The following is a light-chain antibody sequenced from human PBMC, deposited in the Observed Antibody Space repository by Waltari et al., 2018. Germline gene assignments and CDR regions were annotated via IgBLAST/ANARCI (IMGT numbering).Light chain of an antibody. V-gene: IGLV3-21*01. CDR3: QVWDSTSDHRV. CDR2: DES. J-gene: IGLJ3*02. CDR1: DIGSKS. Sequence: SYVLTQPPSLSVAPGKTARITCGGNDIGSKSVHWYQQRPGQAPVLVVYDESGRPSGIPERFAGSNSGNAVPLTIRGVEAGDEADYYCQVWDSTSDHRVFGGGTKLTVL.